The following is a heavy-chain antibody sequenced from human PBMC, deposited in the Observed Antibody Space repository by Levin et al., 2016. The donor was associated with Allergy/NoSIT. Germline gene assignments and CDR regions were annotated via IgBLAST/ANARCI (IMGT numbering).Heavy chain of an antibody. CDR2: IYYSGST. V-gene: IGHV4-59*01. CDR3: ARVVVPSGSYYYYFDY. D-gene: IGHD1-26*01. J-gene: IGHJ4*02. Sequence: WIRQPPGKGLEWIGYIYYSGSTNYNPSLKSRVTISVDTSKNQFSLKLSSVTAADTAVYYCARVVVPSGSYYYYFDYWGQGTLVTVSS.